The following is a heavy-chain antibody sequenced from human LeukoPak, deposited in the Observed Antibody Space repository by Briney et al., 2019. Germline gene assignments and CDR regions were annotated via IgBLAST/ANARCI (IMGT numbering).Heavy chain of an antibody. Sequence: SETLSLTCAVYGGSFSGYYWSWLRQPPGKGLEWIGEINHSGSTNYNPSLKSRVTISVDTSKNQFSLKLSSVTAADTAVYYCARGISDSSGYYYWPYYYYGMDVWGQGTTVTVSS. CDR3: ARGISDSSGYYYWPYYYYGMDV. J-gene: IGHJ6*02. CDR1: GGSFSGYY. D-gene: IGHD3-22*01. CDR2: INHSGST. V-gene: IGHV4-34*01.